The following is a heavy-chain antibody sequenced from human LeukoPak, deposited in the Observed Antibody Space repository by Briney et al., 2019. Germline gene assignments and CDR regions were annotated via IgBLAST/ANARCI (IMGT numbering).Heavy chain of an antibody. CDR2: ISRSSTYL. Sequence: GGSLRLSCTASGFTFSNYNMNWVRQAPGKGLEWVSSISRSSTYLYYADSVKGRFTISRDDAKNSLYLQMNSLRAEDTAIYYWAKIGRAPDYWGQGTLVTVSS. CDR1: GFTFSNYN. J-gene: IGHJ4*02. CDR3: AKIGRAPDY. V-gene: IGHV3-21*01.